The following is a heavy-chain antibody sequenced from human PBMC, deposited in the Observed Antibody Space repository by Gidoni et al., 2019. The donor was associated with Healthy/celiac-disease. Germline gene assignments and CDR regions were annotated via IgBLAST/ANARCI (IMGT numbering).Heavy chain of an antibody. V-gene: IGHV3-23*01. Sequence: EVQLLESGGGLVQPGGSLRLSCAASGFTFSSYSMSWVRQAPGKGLEGVSAISGSGGSTYYADSVKGRFTISRDNSKNTLYLQMNSLRAEDTAVYYCAKGDWAVGARGAFDIWGQGTMVTVSS. D-gene: IGHD1-26*01. J-gene: IGHJ3*02. CDR3: AKGDWAVGARGAFDI. CDR2: ISGSGGST. CDR1: GFTFSSYS.